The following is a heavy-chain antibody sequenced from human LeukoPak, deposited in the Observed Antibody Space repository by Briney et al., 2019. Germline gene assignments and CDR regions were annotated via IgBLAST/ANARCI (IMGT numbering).Heavy chain of an antibody. V-gene: IGHV3-7*01. CDR3: ARQAVLLWFGEEMVV. D-gene: IGHD3-10*01. J-gene: IGHJ6*04. CDR1: GFTFSTYW. Sequence: GGSLRLSCAASGFTFSTYWTSWVRQAPGKGLEWVANIKQDGSEKYYVDSVKGRFTISRDNAKNSLYLQMNSLRAEDTAVYYCARQAVLLWFGEEMVVWGKGTTVTISS. CDR2: IKQDGSEK.